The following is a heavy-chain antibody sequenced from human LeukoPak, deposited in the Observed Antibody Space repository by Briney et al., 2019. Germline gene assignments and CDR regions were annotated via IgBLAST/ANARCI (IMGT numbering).Heavy chain of an antibody. CDR3: ARDRDERCFDY. CDR2: IWYDGSNK. V-gene: IGHV3-33*08. Sequence: GGSLRLSCAASGFTFSRYAMHWVRQAPGKGLEWVAVIWYDGSNKYYADSVKGRFTISRDNSENTLYLQMNSLRAEDTAVYYCARDRDERCFDYWGQGTLVTVSS. CDR1: GFTFSRYA. D-gene: IGHD2-8*01. J-gene: IGHJ4*02.